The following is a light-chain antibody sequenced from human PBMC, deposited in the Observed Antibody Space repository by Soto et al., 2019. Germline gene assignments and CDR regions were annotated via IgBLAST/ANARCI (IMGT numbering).Light chain of an antibody. V-gene: IGKV3-20*01. CDR3: QQYGSSPRT. J-gene: IGKJ1*01. CDR1: QSIGTY. CDR2: GAS. Sequence: PGERAIVSCRASQSIGTYLAWYQQKPGQAPRLLIYGASSRATGIPDRFSGSGSGTDFTLTISRLEPEDFAVYYCQQYGSSPRTFGQGTKVDIK.